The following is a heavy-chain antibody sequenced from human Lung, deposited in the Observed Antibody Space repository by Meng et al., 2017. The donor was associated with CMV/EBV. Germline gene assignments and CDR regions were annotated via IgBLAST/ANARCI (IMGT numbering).Heavy chain of an antibody. V-gene: IGHV1-46*01. J-gene: IGHJ4*02. CDR3: ARDSSGWYSN. CDR1: GYTLTCYY. D-gene: IGHD6-19*01. Sequence: ASXXVSSKASGYTLTCYYMHWVRQAPGQGLEWMGIINPSGGSTSYAQKFQGRVTMTRDTSRSTVYMELSSLRSEDTAVYYCARDSSGWYSNWCQGTLVTVSS. CDR2: INPSGGST.